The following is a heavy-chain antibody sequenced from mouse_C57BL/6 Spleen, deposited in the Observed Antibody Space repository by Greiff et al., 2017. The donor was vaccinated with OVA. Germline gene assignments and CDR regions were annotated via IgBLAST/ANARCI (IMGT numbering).Heavy chain of an antibody. CDR3: AKELGPSFAY. J-gene: IGHJ3*01. Sequence: EVNLVESGGGLVKPGGSLKLSCAASGFTFSDYGMHWVRHAPEKGLEWVAYSSSGSSTIYYADTVKGRFTISRDNAKNTLFLQMTSLRSEDTAMYYCAKELGPSFAYWGQGTLVTVSA. CDR2: SSSGSSTI. CDR1: GFTFSDYG. V-gene: IGHV5-17*01. D-gene: IGHD4-1*01.